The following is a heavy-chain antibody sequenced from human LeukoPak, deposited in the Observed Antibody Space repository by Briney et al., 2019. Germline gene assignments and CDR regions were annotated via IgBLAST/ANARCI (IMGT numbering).Heavy chain of an antibody. J-gene: IGHJ6*01. V-gene: IGHV3-15*01. CDR1: GFTFSNAW. CDR2: IKSKTDGGTT. CDR3: TTDSSSWTPRPYYYYGMDV. D-gene: IGHD6-13*01. Sequence: GGSLRLSCAASGFTFSNAWMSWVRQAPGKGLEWVGRIKSKTDGGTTDYAAPVKGRFTISRDDSKNTLYLQMNSLKTEDTAVYYCTTDSSSWTPRPYYYYGMDVXGXGTTVTVSS.